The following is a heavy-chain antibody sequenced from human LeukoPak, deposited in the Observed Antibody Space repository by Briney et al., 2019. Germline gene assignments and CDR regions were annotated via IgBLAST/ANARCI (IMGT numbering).Heavy chain of an antibody. V-gene: IGHV3-30-3*01. CDR3: ARNSDYYDSSGYLDY. Sequence: GRSLRLSCAASGFTFSSYAMHWVRQAPGKGLEWVAVISYDGSNKYYADSVKGRFTISRDNSKNTLYLQMNSLRAEDTAVYYCARNSDYYDSSGYLDYWGQGTLVTVSS. CDR2: ISYDGSNK. CDR1: GFTFSSYA. D-gene: IGHD3-22*01. J-gene: IGHJ4*02.